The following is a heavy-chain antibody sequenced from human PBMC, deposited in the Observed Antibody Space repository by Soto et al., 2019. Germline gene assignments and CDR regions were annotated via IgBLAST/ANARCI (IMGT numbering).Heavy chain of an antibody. V-gene: IGHV1-18*01. CDR2: ISAYNGNT. CDR3: ARDYYDSSGYPNDAFDI. J-gene: IGHJ3*02. Sequence: QVQLVQSGAAVKKPGASVKVSCKASGYTFTSYGISWVRQAPGQGLEWMGWISAYNGNTNYAQKLQGRVTITTDTSTSTAYMELRSLRADDTAVYYCARDYYDSSGYPNDAFDIWGQGTMVTVSS. CDR1: GYTFTSYG. D-gene: IGHD3-22*01.